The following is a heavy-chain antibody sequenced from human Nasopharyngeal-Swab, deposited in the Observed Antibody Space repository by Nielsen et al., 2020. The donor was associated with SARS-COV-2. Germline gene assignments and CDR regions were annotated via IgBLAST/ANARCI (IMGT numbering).Heavy chain of an antibody. V-gene: IGHV4-4*02. D-gene: IGHD1-7*01. CDR1: SGSITSSNW. J-gene: IGHJ4*02. CDR2: IYHSGST. Sequence: SQTLSLTCAVSSGSITSSNWWSSVRQPPGKGLEWIGEIYHSGSTNYNPSLKSRVTISVDKSKNHYSLKLSSVPAADTAVYYCARRDWSYVFDYWGKGTLVTVSS. CDR3: ARRDWSYVFDY.